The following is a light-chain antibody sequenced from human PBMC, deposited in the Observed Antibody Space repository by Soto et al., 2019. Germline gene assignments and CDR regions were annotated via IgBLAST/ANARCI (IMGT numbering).Light chain of an antibody. CDR1: QSVTSN. Sequence: EIVMTQSPATLSVSPGERATLSCRASQSVTSNLAWYQQKPGQAPRLLIYDASTRATGIPARFSGSGSGTEFTLTISSLKSEDFAVYYCQQYNNWPPKYTFGQGTKLEIK. CDR3: QQYNNWPPKYT. CDR2: DAS. J-gene: IGKJ2*01. V-gene: IGKV3-15*01.